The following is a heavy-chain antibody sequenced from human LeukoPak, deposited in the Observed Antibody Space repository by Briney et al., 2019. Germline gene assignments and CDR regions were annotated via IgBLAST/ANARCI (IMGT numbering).Heavy chain of an antibody. CDR2: ISYDGSNK. J-gene: IGHJ4*02. V-gene: IGHV3-30*04. D-gene: IGHD3-22*01. CDR1: GFTFSSYA. Sequence: GGSLRLSCAASGFTFSSYAMHWVRQAPGKGLEWVAVISYDGSNKYYADSVKGRFTISRDNSKNTLYLQMNSLRAEDTAVYYCARRYYYDSSDFDYWGQGTLVTVSS. CDR3: ARRYYYDSSDFDY.